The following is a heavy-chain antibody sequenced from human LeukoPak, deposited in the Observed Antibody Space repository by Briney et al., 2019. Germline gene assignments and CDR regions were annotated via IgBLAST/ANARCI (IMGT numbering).Heavy chain of an antibody. J-gene: IGHJ6*02. CDR1: GFTVSSNY. Sequence: GGSLRLSCAASGFTVSSNYMSWVRQAPGKGLEWVSIIDRGGSTYYADSVKGRFTISRDNSKSTLYLQMNSLRGEDTAVYYCASRDRGHYYGMDVWGQGTTVTVSS. CDR3: ASRDRGHYYGMDV. V-gene: IGHV3-53*01. CDR2: IDRGGST. D-gene: IGHD5-24*01.